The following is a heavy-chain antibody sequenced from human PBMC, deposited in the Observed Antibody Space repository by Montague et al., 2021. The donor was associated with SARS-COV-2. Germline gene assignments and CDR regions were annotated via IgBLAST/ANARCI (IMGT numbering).Heavy chain of an antibody. J-gene: IGHJ6*02. CDR3: TSGREGDYNVMDV. V-gene: IGHV6-1*01. D-gene: IGHD3-16*01. Sequence: AISGDGVSSNSATWNWVRQSPSRGLEWLGRTYYRSKWYNDYAVSVRGRVTINPDTSKNQFSLQLNSVTPEDTAIYYCTSGREGDYNVMDVWGQGTTVTVSS. CDR1: GDGVSSNSAT. CDR2: TYYRSKWYN.